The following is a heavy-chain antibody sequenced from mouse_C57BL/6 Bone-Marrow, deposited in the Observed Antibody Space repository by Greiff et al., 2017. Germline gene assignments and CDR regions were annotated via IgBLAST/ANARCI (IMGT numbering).Heavy chain of an antibody. CDR1: GFTFSDFY. CDR3: ARDELDNAMDY. CDR2: SRNKANDYTT. Sequence: EVKLVESGGGLVQSGRSLRLSCATSGFTFSDFYMEWVRQAPGKGLEWIAASRNKANDYTTEYSASVKGRFIVSRDTSQSILYLQMNALRAEDTAIYYGARDELDNAMDYWGQGTSVTVSS. J-gene: IGHJ4*01. V-gene: IGHV7-1*01.